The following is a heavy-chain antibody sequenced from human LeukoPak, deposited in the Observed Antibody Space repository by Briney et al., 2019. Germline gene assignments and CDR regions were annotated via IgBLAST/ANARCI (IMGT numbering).Heavy chain of an antibody. J-gene: IGHJ4*02. CDR2: INQSGST. CDR3: ARRGQLWFHR. V-gene: IGHV4-39*07. CDR1: GGSISSSSYY. D-gene: IGHD5-18*01. Sequence: PSETLSLTCTVSGGSISSSSYYWGWIRQPPGKGLEWIGEINQSGSTNYNPSLKSRVTISVDTSKNQFSLKLSSVTAADTAVYYCARRGQLWFHRWGQGTLVTVSS.